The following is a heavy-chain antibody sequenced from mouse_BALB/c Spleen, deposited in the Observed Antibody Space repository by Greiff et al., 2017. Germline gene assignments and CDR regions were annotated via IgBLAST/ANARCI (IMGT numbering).Heavy chain of an antibody. J-gene: IGHJ2*01. Sequence: EVQLQQSGAELVRPGALVKLSCKASGFNIKDYYMHWVKQRPEQGLEWIGWIDPENGNTIYDPKFQGKASITADTSSNTAYLQLSSPTSEDTAVYYCARHYYGSSYYFDYWGQGTTLTVSS. CDR2: IDPENGNT. CDR1: GFNIKDYY. V-gene: IGHV14-1*02. D-gene: IGHD1-1*01. CDR3: ARHYYGSSYYFDY.